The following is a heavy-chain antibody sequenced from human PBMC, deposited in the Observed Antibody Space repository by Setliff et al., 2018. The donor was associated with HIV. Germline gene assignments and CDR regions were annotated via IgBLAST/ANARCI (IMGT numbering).Heavy chain of an antibody. CDR2: INHSRST. D-gene: IGHD1-1*01. J-gene: IGHJ5*02. CDR3: ARFRVERRLSNWFDP. V-gene: IGHV4-34*01. CDR1: GGSLSAYS. Sequence: SETLSLTCAVYGGSLSAYSWTWIRQPPEKGLEWIGEINHSRSTKYNPSLKSRVTISLDTSKNQFSLKLNSVTAADTAVYYCARFRVERRLSNWFDPWGQGTLVTVSS.